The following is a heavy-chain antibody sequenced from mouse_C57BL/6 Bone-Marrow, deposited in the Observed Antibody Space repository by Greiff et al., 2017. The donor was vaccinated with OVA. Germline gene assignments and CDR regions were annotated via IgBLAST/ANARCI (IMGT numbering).Heavy chain of an antibody. CDR1: GFTFSSYG. J-gene: IGHJ1*03. Sequence: EVMLVESGGDLVKPGGSLKLSCAASGFTFSSYGMSWVRQTPDKRLEWVATISSGGSYTYYPDSVKGRFTISRDNAKNTLYLQMSSLKSEDTAMYYCARHYYGSSYRYFDVGGTGTTVTVSS. D-gene: IGHD1-1*01. CDR3: ARHYYGSSYRYFDV. V-gene: IGHV5-6*01. CDR2: ISSGGSYT.